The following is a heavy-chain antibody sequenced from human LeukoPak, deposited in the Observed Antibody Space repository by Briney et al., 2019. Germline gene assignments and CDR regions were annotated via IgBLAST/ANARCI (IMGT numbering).Heavy chain of an antibody. Sequence: SETLSLTCTVSGGSISSYYWSWIRQPPGKGLEWIGRIYTSGSTNYNPSLKSRGTMSVDTSKNQFSLKLSSVTAADTAVYYCARDGDCSGGSCYSFNYYYGMDGWGQGGTVTVSS. CDR3: ARDGDCSGGSCYSFNYYYGMDG. V-gene: IGHV4-4*07. D-gene: IGHD2-15*01. J-gene: IGHJ6*02. CDR1: GGSISSYY. CDR2: IYTSGST.